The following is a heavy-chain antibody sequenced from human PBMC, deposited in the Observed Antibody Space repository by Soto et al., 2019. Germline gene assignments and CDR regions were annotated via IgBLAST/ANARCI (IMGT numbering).Heavy chain of an antibody. CDR3: AKTPSPHAAAGRGGGGYFDY. D-gene: IGHD6-13*01. J-gene: IGHJ4*02. CDR2: ISGSGGST. Sequence: EVQLLESGGGLVQPGGSLRLSCAASGFTFSTYAKTWVRQAPGKRLEWVSIISGSGGSTYYADSVKGRFITSRDNSKNTLDLQMTSLRAEDTAVYYCAKTPSPHAAAGRGGGGYFDYWGQGTLVTVSS. CDR1: GFTFSTYA. V-gene: IGHV3-23*01.